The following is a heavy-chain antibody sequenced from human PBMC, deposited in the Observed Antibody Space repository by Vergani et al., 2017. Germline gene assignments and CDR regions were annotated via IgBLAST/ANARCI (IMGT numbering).Heavy chain of an antibody. V-gene: IGHV1-18*04. CDR1: GYTLTSYG. CDR3: ARAGITMVRGVQNWFDP. CDR2: ISAYNGNT. D-gene: IGHD3-10*01. J-gene: IGHJ5*02. Sequence: QVQLVQSGAEVKKPGASVKVSCKASGYTLTSYGISWVRRAPGQGLEWMGWISAYNGNTNNAQKLQGRVTMTTDTSTSTAYMELRSLRSDDTAVYYCARAGITMVRGVQNWFDPWGQGTLVTVSS.